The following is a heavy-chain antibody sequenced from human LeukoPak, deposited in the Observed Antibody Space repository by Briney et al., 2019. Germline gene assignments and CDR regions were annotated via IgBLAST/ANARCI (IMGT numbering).Heavy chain of an antibody. Sequence: GGSLRLSRAASGFTFSDAWMSWVRQAPGKGLEWVGRIKSKTDGGTTDYAAPVKGRFTISRDDSRNTLYLQMNSLKTEDTAVYYCSTPSGAPTTLSPSFGAWGQGALVTVSS. D-gene: IGHD5-12*01. CDR1: GFTFSDAW. V-gene: IGHV3-15*01. CDR2: IKSKTDGGTT. CDR3: STPSGAPTTLSPSFGA. J-gene: IGHJ5*02.